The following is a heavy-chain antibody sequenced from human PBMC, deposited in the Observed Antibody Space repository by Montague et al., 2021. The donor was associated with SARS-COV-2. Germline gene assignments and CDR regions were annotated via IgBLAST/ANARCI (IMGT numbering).Heavy chain of an antibody. V-gene: IGHV4-39*01. CDR3: ARHVSNLRAAVDYFDF. CDR2: IFHNGDS. J-gene: IGHJ4*02. D-gene: IGHD5/OR15-5a*01. Sequence: SETLSLTCLVSGGTISTDNLYWYWAWIRQPPGKGLEWIGIIFHNGDSYYNPSLNTRVTISIYTSRNHFSLSLTSVTAPDTAVYYCARHVSNLRAAVDYFDFWGQGTPVTVSS. CDR1: GGTISTDNLYWY.